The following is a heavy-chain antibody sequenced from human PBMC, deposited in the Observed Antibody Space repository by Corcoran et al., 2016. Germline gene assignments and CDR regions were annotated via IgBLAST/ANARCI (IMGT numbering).Heavy chain of an antibody. Sequence: QVQLVQSGAEVKKPGASVKVSCKASGYTFTSYYMHWVRQAPGQGLEWMGIINPSGGSTSYAQKFQGRVTMTRDTSTSTVYMELSSLRSEDAAVYYCARDMEQQLTPYDYYYGMDVWGHGTTVTVSS. CDR3: ARDMEQQLTPYDYYYGMDV. J-gene: IGHJ6*02. CDR1: GYTFTSYY. D-gene: IGHD6-13*01. CDR2: INPSGGST. V-gene: IGHV1-46*01.